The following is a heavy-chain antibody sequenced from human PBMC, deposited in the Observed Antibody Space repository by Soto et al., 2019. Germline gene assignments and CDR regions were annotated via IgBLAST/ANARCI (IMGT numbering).Heavy chain of an antibody. D-gene: IGHD6-6*01. Sequence: ASVKVSCKGSGSTFTGYYMHWVRQAPGQGLEWMGWINPNSGGTNYAQKFQGWVTMTMDTSISTAYMELSRLRSDDTAVYYCARGGSSRSHYYYGMDVWGQGTTVTVSS. V-gene: IGHV1-2*04. CDR2: INPNSGGT. J-gene: IGHJ6*02. CDR1: GSTFTGYY. CDR3: ARGGSSRSHYYYGMDV.